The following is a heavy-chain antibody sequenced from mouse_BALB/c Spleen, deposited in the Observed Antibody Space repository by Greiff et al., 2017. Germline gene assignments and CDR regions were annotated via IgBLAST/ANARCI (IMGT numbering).Heavy chain of an antibody. D-gene: IGHD2-14*01. Sequence: EVKVVESGGGLVQPGGSLKLSCAASGFTFSSYGMSWVRQTPDKRLELVATINSNGGSTYYPDSVKGRFTISRDNAKNTLYLQMSSLKSEDTAMYYCARSPAYYRYEAWFAYWGQGTLVTVSA. V-gene: IGHV5-6-3*01. J-gene: IGHJ3*01. CDR3: ARSPAYYRYEAWFAY. CDR2: INSNGGST. CDR1: GFTFSSYG.